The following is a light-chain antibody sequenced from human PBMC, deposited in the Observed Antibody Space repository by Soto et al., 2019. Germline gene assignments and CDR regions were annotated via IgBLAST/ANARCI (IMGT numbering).Light chain of an antibody. J-gene: IGLJ1*01. CDR1: SSNIGSDY. Sequence: QSVLTQPPSASGTPGQKVTISCSGSSSNIGSDYVYWFQQLPGTAPKLLIFSNNQRPSGVPDRFSGSKSGTSASLAISGLRSEDEADYYCSSYGGSNNYVFGTGTKVTVL. CDR2: SNN. V-gene: IGLV1-47*02. CDR3: SSYGGSNNYV.